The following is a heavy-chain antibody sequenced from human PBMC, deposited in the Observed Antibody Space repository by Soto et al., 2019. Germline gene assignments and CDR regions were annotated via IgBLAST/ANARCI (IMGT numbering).Heavy chain of an antibody. D-gene: IGHD6-13*01. CDR3: ARDQGLIAAAGTQDY. Sequence: GGSLRLSCAASGFTFSSYWMSWVRQAPGKGLEWVANIKQDGSEKYYVDSVKGRFTISRDNAKNSLYLQMNSLRAEDTAVYYCARDQGLIAAAGTQDYWGQGTLVTVSS. CDR1: GFTFSSYW. CDR2: IKQDGSEK. J-gene: IGHJ4*02. V-gene: IGHV3-7*01.